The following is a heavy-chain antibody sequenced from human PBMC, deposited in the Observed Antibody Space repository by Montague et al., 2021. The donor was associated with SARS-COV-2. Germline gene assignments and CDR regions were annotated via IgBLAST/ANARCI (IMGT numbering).Heavy chain of an antibody. V-gene: IGHV4-39*01. Sequence: SETLSLTCTVSGGSISSSSYYWGWIRQPPGKGLEWIGSIYYSGSTYYNPSLKSRVTISVDTTKNQFSLKLSSVTAADTAVYYCAGQENSSGWFKRDAFDIRGQVTMVPVSS. CDR1: GGSISSSSYY. CDR3: AGQENSSGWFKRDAFDI. CDR2: IYYSGST. D-gene: IGHD6-19*01. J-gene: IGHJ3*02.